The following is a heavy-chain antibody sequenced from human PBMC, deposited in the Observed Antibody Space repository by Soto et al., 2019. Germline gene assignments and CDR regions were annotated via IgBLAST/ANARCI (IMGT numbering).Heavy chain of an antibody. D-gene: IGHD3-3*01. CDR1: GYTFTSYY. V-gene: IGHV1-46*01. Sequence: GASVKVSCKASGYTFTSYYMHWVRQAPGQGLEWMGIINPSGGSTSYAQKFQGRVTMTRDTSTSTVYMELSSLRSEDTAVYYCARTLFSPYDFWSGYPPSYYYYGMDVWGQGTTVTVSS. J-gene: IGHJ6*02. CDR2: INPSGGST. CDR3: ARTLFSPYDFWSGYPPSYYYYGMDV.